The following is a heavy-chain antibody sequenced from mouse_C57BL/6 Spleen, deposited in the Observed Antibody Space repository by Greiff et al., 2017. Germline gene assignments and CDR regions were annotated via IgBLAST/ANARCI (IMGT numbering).Heavy chain of an antibody. CDR2: ISSGSSTI. D-gene: IGHD4-1*01. Sequence: VQLKESGGGLVKPGGSLKLSCAASGFTFSDYGMHWVRQAPEKGLEWVAYISSGSSTIYYADTVKGRFTISRDNAKNTLFLQMTSLRSEDTAMYYCAITGRGYYYAMDYWGQGTSVTVSS. V-gene: IGHV5-17*01. CDR1: GFTFSDYG. J-gene: IGHJ4*01. CDR3: AITGRGYYYAMDY.